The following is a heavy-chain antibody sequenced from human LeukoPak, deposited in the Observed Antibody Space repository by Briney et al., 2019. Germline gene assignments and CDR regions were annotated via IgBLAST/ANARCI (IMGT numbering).Heavy chain of an antibody. CDR2: IKIKTDGGTT. V-gene: IGHV3-15*01. D-gene: IGHD1-26*01. CDR1: GITLSNAW. J-gene: IGHJ4*02. Sequence: TGGSLRLSCAASGITLSNAWMNWVRQAPGKGLEWVGRIKIKTDGGTTDYAAPVKGRFTISRDDSKNTLYLQMNSLKTEDTAVYYCTTECQWEVSFDYWGQETLVTVSS. CDR3: TTECQWEVSFDY.